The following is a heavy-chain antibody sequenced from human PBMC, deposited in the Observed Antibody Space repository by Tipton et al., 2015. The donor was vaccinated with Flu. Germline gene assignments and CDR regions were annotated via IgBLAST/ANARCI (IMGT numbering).Heavy chain of an antibody. J-gene: IGHJ1*01. CDR2: ISGSGFST. CDR3: AKGAPGNEFFQY. Sequence: CAASGFTFSNSAMSWVRQAPGMGLEWVSGISGSGFSTYYADSVKGRFTISSDNSKNTVYLQMSSLRAEDTAVYYCAKGAPGNEFFQYWGQGTLVTVSS. V-gene: IGHV3-23*01. CDR1: GFTFSNSA.